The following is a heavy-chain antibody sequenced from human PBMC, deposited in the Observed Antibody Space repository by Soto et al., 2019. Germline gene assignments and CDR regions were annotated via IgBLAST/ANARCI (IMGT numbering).Heavy chain of an antibody. CDR3: AKDFSPHHAGYSSSWSQYYFDY. D-gene: IGHD6-13*01. CDR1: GFTFSSYA. V-gene: IGHV3-23*01. CDR2: ISGSGGST. Sequence: GGSLRLSCAASGFTFSSYAMSWVRQAPGKXLEWVSAISGSGGSTYYADSVKGRFTISRDNSKNTLYLQMNSLRAEDTAVYYCAKDFSPHHAGYSSSWSQYYFDYWGQGTLVTVSS. J-gene: IGHJ4*02.